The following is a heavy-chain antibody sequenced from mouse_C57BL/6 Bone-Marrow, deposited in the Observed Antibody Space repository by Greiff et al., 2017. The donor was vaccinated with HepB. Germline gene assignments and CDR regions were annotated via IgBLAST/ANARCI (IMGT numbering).Heavy chain of an antibody. CDR2: INPSNGGT. V-gene: IGHV1-53*01. CDR1: GYTFTSYW. J-gene: IGHJ4*01. CDR3: ARYDGYLLHYYAMDY. Sequence: QVQLQQPGTELVKPGASVKLSCKASGYTFTSYWMHWVKQRPGQGLEWIGNINPSNGGTNYNEKFKSKATLTVDKSSSTAYMQLSSLTSEDSAVYYCARYDGYLLHYYAMDYWGQRTSVTVSS. D-gene: IGHD2-3*01.